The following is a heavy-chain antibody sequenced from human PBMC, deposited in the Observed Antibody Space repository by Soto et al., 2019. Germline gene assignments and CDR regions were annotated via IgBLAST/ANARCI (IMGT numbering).Heavy chain of an antibody. Sequence: GGSLRLSCAASGFTFSSYAMHWVRQAPGKGLEWVAVISYDGSNKYYADSVKGRFTISRDNSKNTLYLQMNSLRAEDTAVYYCARLPPSRRDGYNPPLYYYYGMDVWGQGT. CDR1: GFTFSSYA. CDR3: ARLPPSRRDGYNPPLYYYYGMDV. J-gene: IGHJ6*02. CDR2: ISYDGSNK. V-gene: IGHV3-30-3*01. D-gene: IGHD5-12*01.